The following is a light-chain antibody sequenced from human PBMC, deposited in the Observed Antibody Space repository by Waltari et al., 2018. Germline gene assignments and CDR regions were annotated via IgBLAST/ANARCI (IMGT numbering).Light chain of an antibody. V-gene: IGKV3-15*01. CDR1: QSVSSN. CDR2: GAS. Sequence: EIVMTQSPATXSVSPGXRATLSCRASQSVSSNLAWYQQKPGQAPRLLIYGASTRATGIPARFSGSGSXTEFTLTISSMQSEDFXVYYCQQYNNWPGTFXXGTKVEIK. J-gene: IGKJ1*01. CDR3: QQYNNWPGT.